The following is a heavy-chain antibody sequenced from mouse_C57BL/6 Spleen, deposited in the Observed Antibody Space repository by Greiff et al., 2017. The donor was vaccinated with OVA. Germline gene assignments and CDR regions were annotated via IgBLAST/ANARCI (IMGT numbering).Heavy chain of an antibody. CDR3: ARESPYDGYSYY. D-gene: IGHD2-3*01. Sequence: QVQLQQPGAELVKPGASVKLSCKASGYTFTSYWMQWVKQRPGQGLEWIGEIDPSASYTNYNQKFKGKATLTVDTSSSTAYMQLSSLTSEDSAVYYCARESPYDGYSYYWGQGTTLTVSS. V-gene: IGHV1-50*01. CDR2: IDPSASYT. J-gene: IGHJ2*01. CDR1: GYTFTSYW.